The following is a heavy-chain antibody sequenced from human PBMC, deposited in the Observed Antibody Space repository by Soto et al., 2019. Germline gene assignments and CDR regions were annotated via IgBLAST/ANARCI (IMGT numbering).Heavy chain of an antibody. D-gene: IGHD2-15*01. CDR1: GGSISSGGYY. Sequence: PSETLSLTCTVSGGSISSGGYYWSWIRQHPGKGLEWIGYIYYSGSTYYNPSLKSRVTISVDTSKNQFSLKLSSVTAADTAVYYCARARFNCSGGSCYRFDPWGQGTLVTVSS. CDR2: IYYSGST. CDR3: ARARFNCSGGSCYRFDP. J-gene: IGHJ5*02. V-gene: IGHV4-31*03.